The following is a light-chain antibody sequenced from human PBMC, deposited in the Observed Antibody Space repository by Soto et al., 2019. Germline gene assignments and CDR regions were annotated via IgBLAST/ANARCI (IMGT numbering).Light chain of an antibody. CDR2: AAS. Sequence: DIQMTQSPSSLSASVGDRVTITCRASQDIRNHLGWYQQKPGKVPKRLIYAASSLHTGVPSRFSGSGSGTEFTLTIISQQPEDFATYYCLQHDTYPWTFGQGTKVEIK. CDR3: LQHDTYPWT. V-gene: IGKV1-17*01. J-gene: IGKJ1*01. CDR1: QDIRNH.